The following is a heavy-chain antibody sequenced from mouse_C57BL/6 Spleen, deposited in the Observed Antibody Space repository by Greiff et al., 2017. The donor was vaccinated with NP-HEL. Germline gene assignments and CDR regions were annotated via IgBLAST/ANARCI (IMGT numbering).Heavy chain of an antibody. Sequence: QVQLQQPGAELVRPGSSVKLSCKASGYTFTSYWMHWVKQRPIQGLEWIGNIDPSDSENHYNQKFKDKATLTVDKSSSTAYMQLSSLTSEDSAVYYCARSEGWLPSFAYWGQGTLVTVSA. V-gene: IGHV1-52*01. J-gene: IGHJ3*01. D-gene: IGHD2-3*01. CDR2: IDPSDSEN. CDR3: ARSEGWLPSFAY. CDR1: GYTFTSYW.